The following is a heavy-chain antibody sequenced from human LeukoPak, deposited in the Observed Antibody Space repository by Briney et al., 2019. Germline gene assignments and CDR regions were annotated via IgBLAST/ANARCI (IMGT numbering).Heavy chain of an antibody. Sequence: GGSLRLSCAASGFTFSRSAMTWVRQGPGTGLEFVASIIYSGGATYYADSVKGRFTTSRDNSKKTLYLQMNSLRAEHTALYYCAKDGLYYDGSEHVYYFDSWGQGTLVTVSS. CDR1: GFTFSRSA. J-gene: IGHJ4*02. V-gene: IGHV3-23*01. CDR3: AKDGLYYDGSEHVYYFDS. D-gene: IGHD3-22*01. CDR2: IIYSGGAT.